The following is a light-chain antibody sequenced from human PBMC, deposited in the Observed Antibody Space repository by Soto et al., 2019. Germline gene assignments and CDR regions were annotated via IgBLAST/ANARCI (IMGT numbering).Light chain of an antibody. CDR3: QQYGSSPPIT. J-gene: IGKJ5*01. CDR1: QSVSSNY. Sequence: EIVLTQSPGTLSLSPGERATLSCRASQSVSSNYLAWYQQKPGQAPRLLIYGASSRATGIPDRFSGSGSGTDFTLTISRLESEDFAVYYCQQYGSSPPITLGQGKRLEIK. V-gene: IGKV3-20*01. CDR2: GAS.